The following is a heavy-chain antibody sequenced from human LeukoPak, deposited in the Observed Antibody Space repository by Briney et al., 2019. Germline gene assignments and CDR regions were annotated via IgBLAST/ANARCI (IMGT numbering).Heavy chain of an antibody. D-gene: IGHD3-22*01. CDR3: ARHKHYYDSSGFGY. J-gene: IGHJ4*02. V-gene: IGHV4-59*08. Sequence: SETLSLTCTVSGGSISSYYWSWIRQPPGKGLEWIGYIYYSGSTNYNPSLKSRVTISVDTSKNQFSLKLSSVTAADTAVYYCARHKHYYDSSGFGYWGRGTLVTVSS. CDR1: GGSISSYY. CDR2: IYYSGST.